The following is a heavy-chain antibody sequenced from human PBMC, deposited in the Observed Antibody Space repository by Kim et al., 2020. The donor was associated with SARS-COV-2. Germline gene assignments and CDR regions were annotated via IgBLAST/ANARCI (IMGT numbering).Heavy chain of an antibody. V-gene: IGHV4-34*01. J-gene: IGHJ4*02. D-gene: IGHD4-17*01. Sequence: SETLSLTCAVYGGSFSGYYWSWIRQPPGKGLEWIGEINHSGSTNYNPSLKSRVTISVDTSKNQFSLKLSSVTAADTAVYYCARVSRSQGFTVTTVDYWGQGTLVTVSS. CDR2: INHSGST. CDR3: ARVSRSQGFTVTTVDY. CDR1: GGSFSGYY.